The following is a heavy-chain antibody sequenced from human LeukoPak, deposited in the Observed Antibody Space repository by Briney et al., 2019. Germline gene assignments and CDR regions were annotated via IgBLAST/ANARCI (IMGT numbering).Heavy chain of an antibody. V-gene: IGHV4-31*03. CDR3: ARIAYDALDSYYYGMDV. D-gene: IGHD3-3*01. CDR2: ITYSGNT. J-gene: IGHJ6*02. CDR1: GGSISSGPYY. Sequence: SETLSLTCTVSGGSISSGPYYWIWIRQHPGTGLEWIGYITYSGNTYYYPALNSRVTVSLDTSKTQFSLKLSSVTAADTAVYYCARIAYDALDSYYYGMDVWGQGTTVTVSS.